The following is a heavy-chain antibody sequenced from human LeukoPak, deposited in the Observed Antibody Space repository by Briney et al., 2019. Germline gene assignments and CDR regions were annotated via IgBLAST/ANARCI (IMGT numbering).Heavy chain of an antibody. CDR2: IRFDGSNK. Sequence: PGGSLRLSCAASGFTFSSYGMHWVRQAPGRGLEWVTFIRFDGSNKYYADSVKGRFTISRDNSKNTLYLQMNSLRAEDTAMYYCAKNRESSSLYHVDYWGQGTLVTVSS. J-gene: IGHJ4*02. D-gene: IGHD6-13*01. CDR1: GFTFSSYG. CDR3: AKNRESSSLYHVDY. V-gene: IGHV3-30*02.